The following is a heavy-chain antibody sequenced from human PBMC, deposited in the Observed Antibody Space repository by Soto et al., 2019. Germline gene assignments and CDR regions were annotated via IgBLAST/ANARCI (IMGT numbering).Heavy chain of an antibody. J-gene: IGHJ4*02. CDR2: IIPIFGTA. Sequence: QVQLVQSGAEVKKPGSSVKVSCKASGGTVSSYAISWVRQAPGHGLEWMGGIIPIFGTANYAQKFQGRVTITADESTSIAYMELSSLRSEDTAVYYCARVTFGLDYGDYRELDYWGQGTLVTVSS. D-gene: IGHD4-17*01. V-gene: IGHV1-69*01. CDR3: ARVTFGLDYGDYRELDY. CDR1: GGTVSSYA.